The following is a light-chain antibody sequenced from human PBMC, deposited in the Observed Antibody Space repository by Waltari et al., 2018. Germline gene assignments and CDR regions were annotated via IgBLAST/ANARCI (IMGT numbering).Light chain of an antibody. CDR1: SGHSSYI. J-gene: IGLJ3*02. Sequence: QPLLTQSSPASASLGSSVKPTCTLSSGHSSYIIAWHQQQPGKAPRYLLKLEGSGGCNKGSGVHDRFSGSSSGDDRYLTISDLQAEDEADYYCESWTSNTRVFGGGTKLTVL. CDR3: ESWTSNTRV. CDR2: LEGSGGC. V-gene: IGLV4-60*03.